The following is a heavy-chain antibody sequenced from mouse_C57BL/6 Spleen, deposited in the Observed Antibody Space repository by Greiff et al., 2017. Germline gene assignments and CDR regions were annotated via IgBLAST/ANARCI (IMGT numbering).Heavy chain of an antibody. CDR3: TREAIYYYGSSSLYYAMDY. D-gene: IGHD1-1*01. Sequence: EVKLVESGEGLVKPGGSLKLSCAASGFTFSSYAMSWVRQTPEKRLEWVAYISSGGDYIYYADTVKGRFTISRDNARNTLYLQMSSLKSEDTAMYYCTREAIYYYGSSSLYYAMDYWGQGTSVTVSS. J-gene: IGHJ4*01. CDR2: ISSGGDYI. CDR1: GFTFSSYA. V-gene: IGHV5-9-1*02.